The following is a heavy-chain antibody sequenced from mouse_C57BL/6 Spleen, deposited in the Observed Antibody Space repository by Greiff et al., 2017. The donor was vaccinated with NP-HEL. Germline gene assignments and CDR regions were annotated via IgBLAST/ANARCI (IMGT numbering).Heavy chain of an antibody. Sequence: QVQLQQSGPELVKPGASVKISCKASGYAFSSSWMNWVKQRPGKGLEWIGRIYPGDGDTHYNGKFKGKATLTADKSSSTAYMQLSSLTSEDSAVYFCARALITTVGAARYFEVWGTGTTVTVAS. CDR2: IYPGDGDT. CDR3: ARALITTVGAARYFEV. D-gene: IGHD1-1*01. CDR1: GYAFSSSW. J-gene: IGHJ1*03. V-gene: IGHV1-82*01.